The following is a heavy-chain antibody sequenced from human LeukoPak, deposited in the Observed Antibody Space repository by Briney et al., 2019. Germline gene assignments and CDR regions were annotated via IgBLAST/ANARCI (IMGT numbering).Heavy chain of an antibody. CDR2: IYTSGST. V-gene: IGHV4-4*07. D-gene: IGHD6-19*01. Sequence: PSETLSLTCTVSGGSISSYYWSWIRQPAGKGLEWIGRIYTSGSTNYNPSLKSRVTMSADTSKNKFSLKLSSVTAADTAVYYCARGFQWLATGYYYYGMDVWGQGTTVTVSS. CDR1: GGSISSYY. J-gene: IGHJ6*02. CDR3: ARGFQWLATGYYYYGMDV.